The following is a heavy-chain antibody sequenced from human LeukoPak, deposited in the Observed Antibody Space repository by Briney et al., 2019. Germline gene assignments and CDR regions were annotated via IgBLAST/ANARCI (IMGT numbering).Heavy chain of an antibody. CDR1: GYTFTSYY. Sequence: ASVKVSCKASGYTFTSYYMHWVRQAPGQGLEWMGIINPSGGSTSYAQKFQGRVTMTRDTSTSTGYMELSSLRSEDTAVYYCARGTDRLGMIVVIITPGAFDVWGQGTMVTVSS. CDR3: ARGTDRLGMIVVIITPGAFDV. V-gene: IGHV1-46*01. J-gene: IGHJ3*01. CDR2: INPSGGST. D-gene: IGHD3-22*01.